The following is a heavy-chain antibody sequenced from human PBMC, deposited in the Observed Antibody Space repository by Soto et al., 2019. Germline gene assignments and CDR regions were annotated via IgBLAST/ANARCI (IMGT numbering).Heavy chain of an antibody. CDR3: ARDSSPTLSNTLYSYYYGMDV. CDR1: GFTFSCYS. D-gene: IGHD4-4*01. Sequence: PXGSLRLTCAASGFTFSCYSIHWVRQAPGKGLDWVALISYDGSNKYYADSVKGRFTISRDNSKNTLFLQMNSLSAEDTAVYYCARDSSPTLSNTLYSYYYGMDVWGQGTTVTVSS. V-gene: IGHV3-30-3*01. CDR2: ISYDGSNK. J-gene: IGHJ6*02.